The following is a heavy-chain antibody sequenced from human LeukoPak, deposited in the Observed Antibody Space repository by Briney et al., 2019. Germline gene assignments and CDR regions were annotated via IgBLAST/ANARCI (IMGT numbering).Heavy chain of an antibody. CDR3: AKNKIVVVVAATGFDY. CDR1: GLTFSSYA. Sequence: GGSLRLSCAASGLTFSSYAMSWVRQAPGKGLEWVSAISGSGGSTYYADSVKGRFTISRDNSKNTLYLQMNSLRAEDTAVYYCAKNKIVVVVAATGFDYWGQGTLVTVSS. V-gene: IGHV3-23*01. CDR2: ISGSGGST. J-gene: IGHJ4*02. D-gene: IGHD2-15*01.